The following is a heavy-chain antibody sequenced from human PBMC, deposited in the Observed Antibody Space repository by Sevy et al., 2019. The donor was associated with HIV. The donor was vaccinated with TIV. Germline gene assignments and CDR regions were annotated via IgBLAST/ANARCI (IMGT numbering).Heavy chain of an antibody. Sequence: DAVKVSCKASGYTFTSYDINWVRQATRQGLERMGWMNPNSRNTGYAQKFQGRVTMTRNSSISTAYMELSCLRSEDTPVYYCARRRGVDYYYYYGMDVWGQGTTVNVSS. CDR3: ARRRGVDYYYYYGMDV. CDR1: GYTFTSYD. J-gene: IGHJ6*02. D-gene: IGHD3-10*01. CDR2: MNPNSRNT. V-gene: IGHV1-8*01.